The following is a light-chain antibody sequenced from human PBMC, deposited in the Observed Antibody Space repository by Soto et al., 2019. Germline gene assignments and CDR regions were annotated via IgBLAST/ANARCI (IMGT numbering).Light chain of an antibody. Sequence: DIQMTQSPSSLSASVGDRVTITCRASQSISNYLNWYQQKPGKAPKVLIYAASNLQSGVPSRFSGSGSGTDFTLTIRSLQPEDFATYYCQQSYSTPITSGQGTRLEIK. J-gene: IGKJ5*01. V-gene: IGKV1-39*01. CDR2: AAS. CDR3: QQSYSTPIT. CDR1: QSISNY.